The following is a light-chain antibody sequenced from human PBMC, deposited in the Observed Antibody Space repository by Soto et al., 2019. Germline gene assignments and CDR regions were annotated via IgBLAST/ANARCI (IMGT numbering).Light chain of an antibody. CDR1: SSDVGGYNY. J-gene: IGLJ3*02. CDR2: GVS. V-gene: IGLV2-14*01. Sequence: QSALTQPASVSGSPGQSITISCTGTSSDVGGYNYVSWYQHHPGKAPKLIISGVSNRPSGVSNRFSGSKSDNTASLTISGLQADDEADYYCISYTTSGTPVFGGGTKLTVL. CDR3: ISYTTSGTPV.